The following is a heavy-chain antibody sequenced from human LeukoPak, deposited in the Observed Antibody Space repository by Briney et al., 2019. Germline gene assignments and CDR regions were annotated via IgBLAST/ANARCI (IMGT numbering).Heavy chain of an antibody. CDR2: INGASNNI. Sequence: ASVKVSCKASGYTFTSYTIHWVRQAPGQRLEWMGWINGASNNIRYSQKFQGRVTFTGDTSASTAYMELSSLRSEDTAIYYCVRQCRSSRFDYWGQGTLVTVSS. CDR1: GYTFTSYT. J-gene: IGHJ4*01. V-gene: IGHV1-3*01. D-gene: IGHD6-13*01. CDR3: VRQCRSSRFDY.